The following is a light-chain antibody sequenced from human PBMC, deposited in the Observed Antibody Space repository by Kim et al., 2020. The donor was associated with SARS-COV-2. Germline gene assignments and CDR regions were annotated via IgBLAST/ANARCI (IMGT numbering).Light chain of an antibody. CDR2: SNN. Sequence: ELTQPPSASGTPGQRVTISCSGSSSNIGSNTVNWYQQLPGTAPKLLIYSNNQRPSGVPDRFSGSKSGTSASLAISGLQSEDEADYYCAAWDDSLNGWVFGGAAQLTVL. J-gene: IGLJ3*02. CDR3: AAWDDSLNGWV. V-gene: IGLV1-44*01. CDR1: SSNIGSNT.